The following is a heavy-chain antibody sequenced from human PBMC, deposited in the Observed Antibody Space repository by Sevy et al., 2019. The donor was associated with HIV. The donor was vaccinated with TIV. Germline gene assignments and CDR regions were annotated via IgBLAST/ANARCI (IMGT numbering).Heavy chain of an antibody. Sequence: GGSLRLSCEASGFTFSSFEMNWVRQAPGKGLEWVLYISSSGSIISYADSVKGRFTISRDNAKSSLYLQMNSLRAEDTAVYYCARSGGVTEYGMDVWGQGTTVTVSS. D-gene: IGHD3-16*01. V-gene: IGHV3-48*03. CDR2: ISSSGSII. J-gene: IGHJ6*02. CDR1: GFTFSSFE. CDR3: ARSGGVTEYGMDV.